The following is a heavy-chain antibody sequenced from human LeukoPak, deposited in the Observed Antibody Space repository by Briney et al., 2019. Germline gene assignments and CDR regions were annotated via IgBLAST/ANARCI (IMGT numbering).Heavy chain of an antibody. CDR3: AKDQEKLGTADY. CDR2: ITGSGGSP. CDR1: GFTFSTYA. J-gene: IGHJ4*02. D-gene: IGHD1-1*01. V-gene: IGHV3-23*01. Sequence: QPGGSLRLSCAASGFTFSTYAMSWVRQAPGKGLEWVSAITGSGGSPYYADSVKGRFTISRDNSKNTLHLQMNSLRAEDTAVYYCAKDQEKLGTADYWGQGTLVTVSS.